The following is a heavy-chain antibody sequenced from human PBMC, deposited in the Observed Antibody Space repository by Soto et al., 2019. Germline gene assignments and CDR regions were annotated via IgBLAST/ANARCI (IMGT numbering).Heavy chain of an antibody. D-gene: IGHD1-26*01. CDR1: GYTFSTYG. CDR2: ISAYNHYT. CDR3: ARVGPSREVPYPFEY. J-gene: IGHJ4*02. V-gene: IGHV1-18*01. Sequence: QVDLVQSGPEVRKPGASVNVSCKASGYTFSTYGISWVRQAPGQGLEWMGWISAYNHYTNYAQKFQGRVTMNTDTSTNTAYMELRSLRSGDTAMYFCARVGPSREVPYPFEYWGQGTLVTVSS.